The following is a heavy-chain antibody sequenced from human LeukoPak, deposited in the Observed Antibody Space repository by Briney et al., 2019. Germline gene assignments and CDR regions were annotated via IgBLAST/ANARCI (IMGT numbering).Heavy chain of an antibody. V-gene: IGHV1-8*03. CDR1: GYTFTSYD. J-gene: IGHJ4*02. Sequence: ASVKVSCKASGYTFTSYDINWVRQATGQGLEWMGWMNPNSGNTGYAQRFQGRVTITRNTSISTAYMELRSLRSDDTAVYYCARDCSSTSCYFDYWGQGTLVTVSS. CDR2: MNPNSGNT. D-gene: IGHD2-2*01. CDR3: ARDCSSTSCYFDY.